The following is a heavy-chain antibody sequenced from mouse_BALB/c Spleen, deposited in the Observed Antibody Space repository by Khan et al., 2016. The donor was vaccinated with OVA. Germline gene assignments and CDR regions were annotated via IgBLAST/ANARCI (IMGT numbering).Heavy chain of an antibody. Sequence: EVQLQESGPGLVKPSQSLSLTCTVTGYSITSDYAWNWIWQFPGNKLEWMGYITYSGSTSYTPSLKSRFSITRATSKNQFFLQLNSVTTEDTATYYCTRGRAYWGQGTLVTVSA. D-gene: IGHD3-3*01. J-gene: IGHJ3*01. CDR2: ITYSGST. CDR1: GYSITSDYA. CDR3: TRGRAY. V-gene: IGHV3-2*02.